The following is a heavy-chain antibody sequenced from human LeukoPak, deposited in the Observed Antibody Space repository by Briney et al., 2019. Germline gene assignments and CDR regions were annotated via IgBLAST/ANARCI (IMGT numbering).Heavy chain of an antibody. CDR2: IYYSGST. CDR3: ARDLGCSSTSCPSWFDP. D-gene: IGHD2-2*01. CDR1: GGSFSGYY. V-gene: IGHV4-59*01. Sequence: SETLSLTCAVYGGSFSGYYWSWIRQPPGKGLEWIGYIYYSGSTNYNPSLTSRVTISVDTSKNQFSLKLSSVTAADTAVYYCARDLGCSSTSCPSWFDPWGQGTLVTVSS. J-gene: IGHJ5*02.